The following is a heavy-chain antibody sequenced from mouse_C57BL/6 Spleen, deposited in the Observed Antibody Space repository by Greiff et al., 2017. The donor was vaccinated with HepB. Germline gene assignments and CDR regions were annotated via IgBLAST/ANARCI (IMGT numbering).Heavy chain of an antibody. Sequence: EVQLVESGGGLVKPGGSLKLSCAASGFTFSDYGMHWVRQAPEQGLEWVAYISSGSSTIYYADTVKGRFTIARDNAENTLFLQMTSLRYEDTAMYDCARRGDYVLYYYAMDYWGQGTAVAVST. D-gene: IGHD2-4*01. CDR1: GFTFSDYG. J-gene: IGHJ4*01. V-gene: IGHV5-17*01. CDR3: ARRGDYVLYYYAMDY. CDR2: ISSGSSTI.